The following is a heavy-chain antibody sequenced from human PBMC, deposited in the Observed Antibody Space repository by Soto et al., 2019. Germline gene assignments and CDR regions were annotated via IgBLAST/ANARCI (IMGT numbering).Heavy chain of an antibody. CDR2: ISSNGGST. D-gene: IGHD2-2*01. Sequence: EVQLVESGGGLVQPGGSLRLSCAASGFTFSSYAMHWVRQAPGKGLEYVSAISSNGGSTYYANSVKGRFTISRDNSKNXLYLQMGSLRAEDMAVDYCAREGYCSSTSGYSFDYWGQGTLVTVSS. CDR3: AREGYCSSTSGYSFDY. CDR1: GFTFSSYA. V-gene: IGHV3-64*01. J-gene: IGHJ4*02.